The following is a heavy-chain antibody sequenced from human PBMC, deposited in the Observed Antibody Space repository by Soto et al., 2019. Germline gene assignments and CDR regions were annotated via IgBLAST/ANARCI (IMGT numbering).Heavy chain of an antibody. D-gene: IGHD3-22*01. CDR3: AGLKYDSSGYHR. CDR2: LNPIFVTA. Sequence: QVQLVQSGAEVKKPGSSVKVSCKASGCTFSSYAISWVRQAPGQGLEWMGGLNPIFVTANYAQKFQGRVTITADKSTSQVYMELSSLRSEDTAVYYCAGLKYDSSGYHRWGRGTLVTVSS. CDR1: GCTFSSYA. J-gene: IGHJ5*02. V-gene: IGHV1-69*06.